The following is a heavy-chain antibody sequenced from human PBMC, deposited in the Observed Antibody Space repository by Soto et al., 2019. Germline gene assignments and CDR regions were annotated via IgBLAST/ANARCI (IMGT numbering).Heavy chain of an antibody. V-gene: IGHV1-69*01. Sequence: QVQLVQSGAEVKKPGSSVKVSCKASGGTFSSYAISWVRQAPGQGLEWMGGIIPISDTTNYAQKFQGRVTMTTDESTSTAYMELSSLRSEDTAVYYCARSQGSSTSLEIYYYYYYGMDVWGQGTTVRLL. CDR1: GGTFSSYA. CDR2: IIPISDTT. J-gene: IGHJ6*02. D-gene: IGHD2-2*01. CDR3: ARSQGSSTSLEIYYYYYYGMDV.